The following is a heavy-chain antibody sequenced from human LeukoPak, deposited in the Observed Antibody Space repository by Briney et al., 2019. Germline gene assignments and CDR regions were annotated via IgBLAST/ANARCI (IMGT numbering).Heavy chain of an antibody. CDR3: AKDRGDIVVVPAAINFGY. V-gene: IGHV3-23*01. D-gene: IGHD2-2*01. Sequence: PGGSLRLSCAASGFTFSSYAMSWVRQAPGKGLEWVSAISGSGGSTYYADSVKGRFTISRDNSKNTLYLQMNSLRAEDTAVYYCAKDRGDIVVVPAAINFGYWGQGTLVTVSS. CDR1: GFTFSSYA. CDR2: ISGSGGST. J-gene: IGHJ4*02.